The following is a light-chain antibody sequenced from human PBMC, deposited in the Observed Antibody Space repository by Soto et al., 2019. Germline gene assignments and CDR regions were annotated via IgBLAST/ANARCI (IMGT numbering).Light chain of an antibody. V-gene: IGLV2-14*03. CDR3: SSYRTSNTRQIV. J-gene: IGLJ1*01. CDR2: DGS. CDR1: SSDVGGYNY. Sequence: QSALTQPASVSGSPGQSITISCTGTSSDVGGYNYVSWYQHHPGKAPKLMIYDGSNRPSGVSNRFSGSKSGNTASLSISGLQPEDEADYYCSSYRTSNTRQIVCGTGTKLTVL.